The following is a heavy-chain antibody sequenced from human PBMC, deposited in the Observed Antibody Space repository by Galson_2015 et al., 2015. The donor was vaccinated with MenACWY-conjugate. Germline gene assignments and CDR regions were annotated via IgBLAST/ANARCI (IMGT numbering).Heavy chain of an antibody. CDR1: GFTFRSYS. CDR2: ISASSGSI. V-gene: IGHV3-48*02. Sequence: SLRLSCAASGFTFRSYSMNWVRQAPGQGLDWVSYISASSGSIYYTDSVKGRFTISRDNAKNSLYLQMNSLRDEDTAVYYCVRGVYGFDMWGQGTKVTVSS. CDR3: VRGVYGFDM. D-gene: IGHD2-8*01. J-gene: IGHJ3*02.